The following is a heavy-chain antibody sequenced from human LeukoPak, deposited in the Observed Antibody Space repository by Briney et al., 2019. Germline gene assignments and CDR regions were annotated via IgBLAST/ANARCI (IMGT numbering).Heavy chain of an antibody. J-gene: IGHJ3*02. D-gene: IGHD3-22*01. CDR3: ARGRNYYDSSGYYYESVFDI. CDR2: IYTSGST. V-gene: IGHV4-4*07. Sequence: SETLSLTCTVSGGSISSYYWSWIRQPAGKGLEWIGRIYTSGSTNYNPSLKSRVTMSVDTSKNQFSLKLSSVTAADTAVYYCARGRNYYDSSGYYYESVFDIWGQGTMVTVSS. CDR1: GGSISSYY.